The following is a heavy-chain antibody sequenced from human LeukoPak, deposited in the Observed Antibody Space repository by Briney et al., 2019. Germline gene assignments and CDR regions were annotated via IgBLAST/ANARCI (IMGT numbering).Heavy chain of an antibody. CDR2: INSDGSST. V-gene: IGHV3-74*01. CDR3: ARDGGSGTPLDY. Sequence: GGSLRLSCAASGFTFSSYWMHWVRQVPGKGPVWVSRINSDGSSTRYADSVKGRFTISRGNAKNTLFLQMNSLRAEDTAVYYCARDGGSGTPLDYWGQGTLVTVSS. J-gene: IGHJ4*02. CDR1: GFTFSSYW. D-gene: IGHD3-10*01.